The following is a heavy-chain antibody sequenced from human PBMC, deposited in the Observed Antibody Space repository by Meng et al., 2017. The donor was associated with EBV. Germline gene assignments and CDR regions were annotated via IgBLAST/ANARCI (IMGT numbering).Heavy chain of an antibody. Sequence: CVGERENLGASAKGSGNDYGYNFTCYYMDWVRQCLGQGFVWLGRINPNRGGTNYVQKCQGRVTMTRDSSISIAYLELSRLRSDDTAVYYCARVGIAVAGTGDYWGQGTLVTVSS. J-gene: IGHJ4*02. D-gene: IGHD6-19*01. V-gene: IGHV1-2*06. CDR3: ARVGIAVAGTGDY. CDR2: INPNRGGT. CDR1: GYNFTCYY.